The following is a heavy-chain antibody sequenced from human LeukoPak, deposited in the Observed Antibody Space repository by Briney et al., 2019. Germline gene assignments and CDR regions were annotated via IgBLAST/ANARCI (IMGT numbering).Heavy chain of an antibody. J-gene: IGHJ4*02. D-gene: IGHD5-18*01. CDR3: AAGDDTAKGGNY. CDR1: GASISGTSHY. V-gene: IGHV4-31*01. CDR2: IHFSGTI. Sequence: PSETLSLTCTVSGASISGTSHYWTWTRHRPGEGLEWLGFIHFSGTIYYNPSLSSLLIISSDTSKNQMSLKLTSVTAADTAVYYCAAGDDTAKGGNYWGQGARVTVSS.